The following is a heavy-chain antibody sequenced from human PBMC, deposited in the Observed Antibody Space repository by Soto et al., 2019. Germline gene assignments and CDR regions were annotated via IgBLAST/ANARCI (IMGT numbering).Heavy chain of an antibody. CDR2: IYDSENT. J-gene: IGHJ5*02. D-gene: IGHD1-26*01. V-gene: IGHV4-30-2*01. CDR1: GGSISSGGYS. Sequence: QLQLQESGSGLVKPSQTLSLTCAVSGGSISSGGYSWSWIRQPPGKGLEWIGYIYDSENTYYNPSLKSRVPISVDRSKNQFSLKLSSVTAADTAVYYCAVGALIFHPWGQGTLVTVSS. CDR3: AVGALIFHP.